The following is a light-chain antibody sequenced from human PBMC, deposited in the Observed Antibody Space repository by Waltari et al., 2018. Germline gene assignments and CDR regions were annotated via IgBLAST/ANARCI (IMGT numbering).Light chain of an antibody. Sequence: DIQMTQSPSSLSASVGDRVTITCRASQSISSYLNWYQQKPWKAPKLLIYAASSLQSGVSSMFSGSGSVTDFTLTIISLQPEDFATYYCQQSYSTPTFGQGTRLEIK. V-gene: IGKV1-39*01. CDR3: QQSYSTPT. CDR1: QSISSY. CDR2: AAS. J-gene: IGKJ5*01.